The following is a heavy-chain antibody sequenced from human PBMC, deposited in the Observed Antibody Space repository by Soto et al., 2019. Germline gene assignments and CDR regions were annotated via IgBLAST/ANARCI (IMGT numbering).Heavy chain of an antibody. CDR2: IYYSGST. D-gene: IGHD2-2*01. Sequence: SETLSLTCTVSGGSISSYYWSWIRQPPGKGLEWIGYIYYSGSTNYNPSLKSRVTISVDTSKNQFSLKLSSVTAADTAVYYCARDRVVPAARSYFYYYYYGMDVWGQGTTVTVSS. CDR3: ARDRVVPAARSYFYYYYYGMDV. J-gene: IGHJ6*02. V-gene: IGHV4-59*01. CDR1: GGSISSYY.